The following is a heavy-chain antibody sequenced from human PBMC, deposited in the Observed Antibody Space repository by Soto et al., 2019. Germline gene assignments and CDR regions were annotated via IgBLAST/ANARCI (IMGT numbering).Heavy chain of an antibody. CDR2: TYYRSKWYN. Sequence: QTLSLTCAITGDSVFSTSAAWNWIRQSPSRGLEWRGRTYYRSKWYNDYAVSVKSRMTINPDTSKNQFSLQLNSVTPEDTAVYYCASAIGPPGIAVAGYYYGMDVWGQGTTVTVSS. CDR1: GDSVFSTSAA. J-gene: IGHJ6*02. D-gene: IGHD6-19*01. V-gene: IGHV6-1*01. CDR3: ASAIGPPGIAVAGYYYGMDV.